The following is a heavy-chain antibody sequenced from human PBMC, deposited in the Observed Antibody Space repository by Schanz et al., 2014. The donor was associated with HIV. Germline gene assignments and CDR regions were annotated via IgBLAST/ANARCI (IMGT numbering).Heavy chain of an antibody. V-gene: IGHV3-9*01. CDR3: AKDMGSGSYEAFDI. Sequence: EVQLVESGGGLVQPGRSLRLSCAASGFHFDDYAMYWVRQSPGKGLEWVSGISWSSNNIGYVDSVKGRFTISRDTAKNSLFLQMNSLRAEDTALYYCAKDMGSGSYEAFDIWGQGTMVTVSS. CDR1: GFHFDDYA. D-gene: IGHD1-26*01. J-gene: IGHJ3*02. CDR2: ISWSSNNI.